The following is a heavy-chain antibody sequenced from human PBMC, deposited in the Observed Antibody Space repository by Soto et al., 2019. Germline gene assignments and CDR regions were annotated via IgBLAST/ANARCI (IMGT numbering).Heavy chain of an antibody. D-gene: IGHD3-3*01. J-gene: IGHJ6*03. CDR3: ARGTLSYYDFWSGSDYYMDV. V-gene: IGHV1-18*01. CDR1: GYTFTSYG. Sequence: ASVKVSCKASGYTFTSYGISWVRQAPGQGLEWMGWISAYNGNTNYAQKLQGRVTMTTDTSTSTAYMELRSLRSDDTAVYYCARGTLSYYDFWSGSDYYMDVWGKGTTVTVSS. CDR2: ISAYNGNT.